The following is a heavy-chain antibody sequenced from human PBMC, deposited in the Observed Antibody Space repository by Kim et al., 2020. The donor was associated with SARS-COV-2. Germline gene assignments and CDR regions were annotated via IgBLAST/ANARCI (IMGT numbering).Heavy chain of an antibody. J-gene: IGHJ4*02. CDR1: GFTFSSYS. D-gene: IGHD6-19*01. CDR3: ARAPGSGWPNFDY. V-gene: IGHV3-21*01. Sequence: GGYLRLSCAASGFTFSSYSMNWVRQAPGKGLEWVSSISSSSSYIYYADSVKGRFTISRDNAKNSLYLQMNSLRAEDTAVYYCARAPGSGWPNFDYWGQGTLVTVSS. CDR2: ISSSSSYI.